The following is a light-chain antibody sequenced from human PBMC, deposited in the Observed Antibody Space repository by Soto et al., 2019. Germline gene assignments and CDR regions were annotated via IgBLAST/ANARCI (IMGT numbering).Light chain of an antibody. CDR2: RAS. Sequence: DIQMTQSPSTLSASVGDGVTITCRASQSLGDWLAWYQQKPGTAPKLLIYRASNLEDGVPSRFSGSRSGTEFTLTISGLQPGDFATYYCQQYSNYPLTFGGGTKVEVK. V-gene: IGKV1-5*03. CDR3: QQYSNYPLT. J-gene: IGKJ4*01. CDR1: QSLGDW.